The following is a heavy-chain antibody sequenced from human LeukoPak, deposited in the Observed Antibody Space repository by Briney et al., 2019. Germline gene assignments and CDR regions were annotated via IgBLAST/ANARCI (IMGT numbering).Heavy chain of an antibody. D-gene: IGHD2-2*01. CDR2: IHSGGNI. J-gene: IGHJ6*02. Sequence: PGGSLRLSCAASGFTFTSYWMSWVRQAPGKGLEWVSIIHSGGNIYYADSVKGRFTISRDNSQNTLYLQMNSLRAEDTAVYYCARDREYAMDVWGQGTTVTVSS. CDR3: ARDREYAMDV. CDR1: GFTFTSYW. V-gene: IGHV3-53*01.